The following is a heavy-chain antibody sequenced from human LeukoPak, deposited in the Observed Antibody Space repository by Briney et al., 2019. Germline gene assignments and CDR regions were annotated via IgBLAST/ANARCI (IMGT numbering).Heavy chain of an antibody. CDR1: GFTFSSYA. D-gene: IGHD1-26*01. J-gene: IGHJ4*02. CDR2: ISGSGGST. V-gene: IGHV3-23*01. Sequence: PGGSLRLSCAASGFTFSSYAMSWVRQAPGKGLEWVSAISGSGGSTYYADSVKGRFTISRDNAKNSLYLQMNSLRDEDTAVYYCAVNSGSYYVTDYWGQGTLVTVSS. CDR3: AVNSGSYYVTDY.